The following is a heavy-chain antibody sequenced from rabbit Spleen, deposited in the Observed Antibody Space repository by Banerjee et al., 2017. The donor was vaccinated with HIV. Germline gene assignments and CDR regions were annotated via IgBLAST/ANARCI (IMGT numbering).Heavy chain of an antibody. V-gene: IGHV1S40*01. J-gene: IGHJ3*01. CDR3: ARGTNGGDNGYVLTRLHL. Sequence: YYANWAKGRFTISKTSSTTVTLQMTSLTAADTATYFCARGTNGGDNGYVLTRLHLWGPGTLVTVS. D-gene: IGHD6-1*01.